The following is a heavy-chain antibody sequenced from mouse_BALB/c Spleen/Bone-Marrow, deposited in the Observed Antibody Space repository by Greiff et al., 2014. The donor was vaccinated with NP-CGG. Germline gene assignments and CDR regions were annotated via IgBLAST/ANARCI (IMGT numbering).Heavy chain of an antibody. V-gene: IGHV1-54*01. CDR3: ARRDYAMDY. J-gene: IGHJ4*01. CDR2: INPGSGGT. Sequence: VQLQQSGAELVRPGTSVKVSCKASGYAFTNYLIKWVKQRPGQGLEWIGVINPGSGGTNYNEKFKGKATLTVDKSSSTAYMQLSSLTSDDSAVYFCARRDYAMDYWGQGTSVTVSS. CDR1: GYAFTNYL.